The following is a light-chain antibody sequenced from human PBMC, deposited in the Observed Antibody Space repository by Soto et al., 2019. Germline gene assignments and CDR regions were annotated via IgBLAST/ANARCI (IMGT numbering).Light chain of an antibody. CDR1: QSVTSNS. CDR2: GAS. V-gene: IGKV3-20*01. CDR3: QQYGSSPDT. J-gene: IGKJ5*01. Sequence: EIVLTQSPGTLSLSPGERATLSCRASQSVTSNSLGWYQQKPGQAPRLLIYGASSRANGIPDRFSGSGSGTDFTLPISRLEPEDFVVYYCQQYGSSPDTFGQGTRLQIK.